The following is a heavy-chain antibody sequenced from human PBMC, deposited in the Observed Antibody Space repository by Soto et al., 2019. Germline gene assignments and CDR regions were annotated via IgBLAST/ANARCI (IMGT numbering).Heavy chain of an antibody. CDR2: IHYTGST. V-gene: IGHV4-59*01. CDR1: RGSINNSY. CDR3: VRVAGGGLFDY. Sequence: SETLSLTCTVSRGSINNSYWTWIRQPPGKRLEWIGYIHYTGSTNYNPSLRGRVTMSVDTSKNQFSLKLTSVTAADTAVYYCVRVAGGGLFDYWGPGNLVTVS. J-gene: IGHJ4*02. D-gene: IGHD2-15*01.